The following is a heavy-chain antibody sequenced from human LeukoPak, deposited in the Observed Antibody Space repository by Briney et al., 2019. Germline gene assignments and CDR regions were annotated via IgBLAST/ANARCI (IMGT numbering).Heavy chain of an antibody. CDR1: GYTFINYH. CDR2: INPNSGGT. D-gene: IGHD3-3*01. Sequence: ASVKVSCKASGYTFINYHLHWERQAPGQGLEWMGWINPNSGGTNYAQKFQGRVTMTRDTSTNTAYMELTGLRSDDTAVYYCARDIRPRVESFDYWGQGTLVAISS. J-gene: IGHJ4*02. CDR3: ARDIRPRVESFDY. V-gene: IGHV1-2*02.